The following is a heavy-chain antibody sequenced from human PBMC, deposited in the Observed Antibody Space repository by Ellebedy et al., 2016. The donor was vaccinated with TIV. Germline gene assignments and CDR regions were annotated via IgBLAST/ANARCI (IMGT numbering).Heavy chain of an antibody. D-gene: IGHD2-21*01. CDR1: GGTFSSYA. V-gene: IGHV1-69*06. CDR2: IIPIFGTA. CDR3: ARVWHCGGDCYYFDY. J-gene: IGHJ4*02. Sequence: SVKVSCXASGGTFSSYAISWVRQAPGQGLEWMGGIIPIFGTANYAQKFQGRVTITADKSTSTAYMELSSLRSEDTAVYYCARVWHCGGDCYYFDYWGQGTLVTVSS.